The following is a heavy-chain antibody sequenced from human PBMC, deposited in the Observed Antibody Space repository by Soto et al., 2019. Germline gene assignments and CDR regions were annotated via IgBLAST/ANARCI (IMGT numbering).Heavy chain of an antibody. V-gene: IGHV2-5*02. J-gene: IGHJ4*02. CDR1: GFSLTTSGVG. CDR2: IFWDDDK. CDR3: AHRVLRTVFGLVTTTAIYFDF. Sequence: QITLNESGPTVVRPTETLTLTCRFSGFSLTTSGVGVGWIRQSPGKAPEWLALIFWDDDKRYRASLKSRLTITKDTSKTQVVRTVSDLDPTDTATYYCAHRVLRTVFGLVTTTAIYFDFWGQGTPVAVSS. D-gene: IGHD3-3*01.